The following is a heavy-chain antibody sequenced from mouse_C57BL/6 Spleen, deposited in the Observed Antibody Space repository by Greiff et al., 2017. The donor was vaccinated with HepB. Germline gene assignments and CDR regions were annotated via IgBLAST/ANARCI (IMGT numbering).Heavy chain of an antibody. CDR3: ARRGDWIYWYFDV. CDR1: GYAFSSYW. J-gene: IGHJ1*03. V-gene: IGHV1-80*01. D-gene: IGHD3-3*01. CDR2: IYPGDGDT. Sequence: VNLVESGAELVKPGASVKISCKASGYAFSSYWMNWVKQRPGKGLEWIGQIYPGDGDTNYNGKFKGEATLTADKSSSTAYMQLSSLTSEDSAVYFCARRGDWIYWYFDVWGTGTTVTVSS.